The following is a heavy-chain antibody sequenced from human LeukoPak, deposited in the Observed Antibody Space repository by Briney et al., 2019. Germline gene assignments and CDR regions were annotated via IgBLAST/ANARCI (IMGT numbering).Heavy chain of an antibody. CDR1: GGSISAYS. CDR2: IHNRGNT. D-gene: IGHD2-15*01. Sequence: PSETLSLTCTVSGGSISAYSWTWIRQPPGKGLEWIGYIHNRGNTNYNPSLKSRVTISADTSRNRFSLKLSSVTAADTAVYYCARTAALRLQWYFDLWGRGTLVSVSS. J-gene: IGHJ2*01. CDR3: ARTAALRLQWYFDL. V-gene: IGHV4-59*01.